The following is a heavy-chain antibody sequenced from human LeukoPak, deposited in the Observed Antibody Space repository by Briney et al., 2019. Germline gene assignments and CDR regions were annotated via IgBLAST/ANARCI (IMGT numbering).Heavy chain of an antibody. J-gene: IGHJ4*02. Sequence: ASETLSLTCTVSGGSISSSSYYWGWIRQPPGKGLEWIGSIYYSGSTYYNPSLKSRVTTSVDTSKNQFSLKLSSVTAADTAVYYCARDLFYFDYWGQGTLVTVSS. CDR2: IYYSGST. CDR1: GGSISSSSYY. CDR3: ARDLFYFDY. V-gene: IGHV4-39*07. D-gene: IGHD2-21*01.